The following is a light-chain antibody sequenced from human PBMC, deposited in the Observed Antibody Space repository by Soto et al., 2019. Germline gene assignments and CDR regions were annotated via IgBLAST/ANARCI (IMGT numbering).Light chain of an antibody. CDR3: ATWDASLDGMV. V-gene: IGLV1-44*01. J-gene: IGLJ2*01. Sequence: QSVLTQPPSASGTPGQRVTISCSGSSSNIGSNTVNWYHQLPGTAPKLLIYSNNQRPSGVPARVSGSKSGTSASLTISGLQSEDEADYYCATWDASLDGMVFGGGTKVTVL. CDR2: SNN. CDR1: SSNIGSNT.